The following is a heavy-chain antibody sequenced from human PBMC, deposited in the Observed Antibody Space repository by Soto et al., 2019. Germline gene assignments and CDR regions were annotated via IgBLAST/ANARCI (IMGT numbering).Heavy chain of an antibody. D-gene: IGHD5-12*01. J-gene: IGHJ4*02. CDR3: ARERGVATIDY. V-gene: IGHV3-11*01. CDR2: ISFSGSII. CDR1: GFTFSDYY. Sequence: GGSLRLSCAASGFTFSDYYMSWIRQAPGKGLVCVSYISFSGSIIYYADSVKGRFTISSDNAKNSLYLQINSLRAEDTAVYYCARERGVATIDYWGQGTLVTVSS.